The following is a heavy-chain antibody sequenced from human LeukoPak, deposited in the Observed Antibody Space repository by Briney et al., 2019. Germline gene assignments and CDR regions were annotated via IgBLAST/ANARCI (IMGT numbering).Heavy chain of an antibody. V-gene: IGHV1-2*02. Sequence: ASVKVSCKASGYTLTDYYIHWVRQAPGQGLEWMGWISPKNDVTYFAQKFQDRVTLTTDTSISTAYMELNRLTSDDTAVYYCAREAPYSSSSFDYWGQGTLVTVSS. CDR1: GYTLTDYY. J-gene: IGHJ4*02. CDR3: AREAPYSSSSFDY. CDR2: ISPKNDVT. D-gene: IGHD6-6*01.